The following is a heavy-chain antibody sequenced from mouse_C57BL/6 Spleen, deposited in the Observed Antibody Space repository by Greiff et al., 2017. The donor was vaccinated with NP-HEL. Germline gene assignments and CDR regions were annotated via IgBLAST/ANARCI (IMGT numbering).Heavy chain of an antibody. D-gene: IGHD1-1*01. J-gene: IGHJ3*01. CDR3: ARPLITTVVAPFAY. Sequence: QVQLQQSGSELRSPGSSVKLSCKDFDSEVFPIAYMSWVRQKPGHGFEWIGGILPSIGRTIYGEKFEDKATLDADTLSNTAYLELNSLTSEDSAIYYCARPLITTVVAPFAYWGQGTLVTVSA. V-gene: IGHV15-2*01. CDR2: ILPSIGRT. CDR1: DSEVFPIAY.